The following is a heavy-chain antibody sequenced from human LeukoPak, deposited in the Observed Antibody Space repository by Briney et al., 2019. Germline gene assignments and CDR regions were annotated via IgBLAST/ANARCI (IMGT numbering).Heavy chain of an antibody. Sequence: GGSLRLSCAASGFTFSSYSMNWVRQAPGKGLEWVSSISSSSSYIYYADSVKGRFTISRDNAKNSLYLQMNSLRAEDTAVYYCARIYGSGSPSFDYWGQGTLVTASS. CDR3: ARIYGSGSPSFDY. CDR1: GFTFSSYS. CDR2: ISSSSSYI. J-gene: IGHJ4*02. D-gene: IGHD3-10*01. V-gene: IGHV3-21*01.